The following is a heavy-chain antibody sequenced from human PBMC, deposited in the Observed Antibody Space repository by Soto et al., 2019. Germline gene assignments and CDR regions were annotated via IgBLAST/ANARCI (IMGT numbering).Heavy chain of an antibody. V-gene: IGHV1-18*01. CDR3: ARGLRDGFGPPNGLRAFDI. Sequence: GASVKVSCKASGYTFTSYGISWVRQAPGQGLEWMGWISAYNGNTNYAQKLQGRVTMTTDTSTSTAYMELRSLRSDDTAVYYCARGLRDGFGPPNGLRAFDIWGQGTMVTVSS. D-gene: IGHD2-21*02. CDR2: ISAYNGNT. J-gene: IGHJ3*02. CDR1: GYTFTSYG.